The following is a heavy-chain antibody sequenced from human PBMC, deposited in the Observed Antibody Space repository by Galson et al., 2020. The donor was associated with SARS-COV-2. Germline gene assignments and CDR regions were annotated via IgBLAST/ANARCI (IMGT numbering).Heavy chain of an antibody. Sequence: GSLRLSCAASGFTFSSYAMHWVRQAPGKGLEWVAVISYDGSNKYYADSVKGRFTISRDNPKNTLYLQMNSLRPEDTAFYYCARGLGGNYYYMDVWGKGTTVTVSS. D-gene: IGHD3-16*01. CDR2: ISYDGSNK. J-gene: IGHJ6*03. CDR1: GFTFSSYA. CDR3: ARGLGGNYYYMDV. V-gene: IGHV3-30*01.